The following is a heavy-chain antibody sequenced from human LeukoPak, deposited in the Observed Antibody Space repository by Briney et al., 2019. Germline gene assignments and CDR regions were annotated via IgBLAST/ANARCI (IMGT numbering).Heavy chain of an antibody. Sequence: ASVKVSCKASGYTFTNYAVNWVRQAPGQGLEWMGWINTNTGNPTYAQGFTGRFVFSLDTSVSTAYLQISSLKAEDTAVYYCARFFSDYYDSSGYLHHWFDPWGQGTLVTVSS. CDR2: INTNTGNP. CDR1: GYTFTNYA. V-gene: IGHV7-4-1*02. J-gene: IGHJ5*02. CDR3: ARFFSDYYDSSGYLHHWFDP. D-gene: IGHD3-22*01.